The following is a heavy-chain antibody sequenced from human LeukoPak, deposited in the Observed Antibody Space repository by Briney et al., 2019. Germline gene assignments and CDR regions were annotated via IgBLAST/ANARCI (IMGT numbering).Heavy chain of an antibody. D-gene: IGHD3-10*01. CDR2: VSNDGSNQ. CDR1: GFTFTYYA. V-gene: IGHV3-30-3*01. Sequence: GGSLRLSCAASGFTFTYYAMHWVRQAPGKGLEWVSVVSNDGSNQDYTDSVKGRFIISRDDSKSTVYLQMNSLRVDDTAMYYCARGPDPVVRGPRRAFDLRGQGTMVTVSS. J-gene: IGHJ3*01. CDR3: ARGPDPVVRGPRRAFDL.